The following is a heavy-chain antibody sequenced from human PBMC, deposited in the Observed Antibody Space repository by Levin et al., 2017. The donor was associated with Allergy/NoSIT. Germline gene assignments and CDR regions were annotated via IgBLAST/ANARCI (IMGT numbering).Heavy chain of an antibody. Sequence: PGGSLRLSCAASGFTFSTSAMSWVRQPPGKGLEWVSAISGSADITYYADSVKGRFTISRDNSKNTLYLQMNSLRAEDTAVYYCSNPGDFDYWGQGTLVTVSS. V-gene: IGHV3-23*01. J-gene: IGHJ4*02. CDR3: SNPGDFDY. D-gene: IGHD3-10*01. CDR1: GFTFSTSA. CDR2: ISGSADIT.